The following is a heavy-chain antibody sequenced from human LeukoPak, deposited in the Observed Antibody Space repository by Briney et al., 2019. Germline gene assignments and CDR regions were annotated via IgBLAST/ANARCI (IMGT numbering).Heavy chain of an antibody. J-gene: IGHJ4*02. CDR1: GYTFTSYA. CDR2: INAGNGNA. CDR3: ARGADSSSWTFDY. V-gene: IGHV1-3*01. Sequence: ASVKVSCKASGYTFTSYAMHWVRQAPGQRLEWMGWINAGNGNAKYSQKFQGRVTITRDTSASTAYMELSSLRSEDTAVYYCARGADSSSWTFDYWGQGTLVTVSS. D-gene: IGHD6-13*01.